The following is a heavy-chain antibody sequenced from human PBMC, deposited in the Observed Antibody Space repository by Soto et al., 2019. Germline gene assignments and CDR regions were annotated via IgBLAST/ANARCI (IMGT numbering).Heavy chain of an antibody. V-gene: IGHV1-69*02. CDR2: ISPILGIA. D-gene: IGHD7-27*01. Sequence: SVKVSCKASGGTFSSYTISWVRQAPGQGLEWMGRISPILGIANYAQKFQGRVTITADKSTSTAYMELSSLRSEDTAVYYCARGPPNWGFDSWGQGTLVTDSS. CDR3: ARGPPNWGFDS. J-gene: IGHJ5*01. CDR1: GGTFSSYT.